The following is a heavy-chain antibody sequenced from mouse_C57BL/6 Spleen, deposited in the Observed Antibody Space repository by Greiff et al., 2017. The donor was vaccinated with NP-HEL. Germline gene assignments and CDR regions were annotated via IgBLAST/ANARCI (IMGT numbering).Heavy chain of an antibody. J-gene: IGHJ3*01. CDR2: IYPRSGNT. D-gene: IGHD2-5*01. V-gene: IGHV1-81*01. CDR1: GYTFTSYG. Sequence: QVHVKQSGAELARPGASVKLSCKASGYTFTSYGISWVKQRTGQGLEWIGEIYPRSGNTYYNEKFKGKATLTADKSSSTAYMELRSLTSEDSAVYFCSRRHSNPFAYWGQGTLVTVSA. CDR3: SRRHSNPFAY.